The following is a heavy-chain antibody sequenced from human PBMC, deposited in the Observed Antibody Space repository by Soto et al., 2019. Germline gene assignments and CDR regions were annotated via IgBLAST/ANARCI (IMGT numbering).Heavy chain of an antibody. CDR3: ARRRIRGWWFDP. Sequence: ASVKVSCKASGGTFSSYTISWVRQAPGQGLEWMGRIIPILGIANYAQKFQGRVTITADKSTSTAYMKLSSVTAADTAVYYCARRRIRGWWFDPWGQGTLVTVSS. CDR1: GGTFSSYT. CDR2: IIPILGIA. D-gene: IGHD1-20*01. J-gene: IGHJ5*02. V-gene: IGHV1-69*02.